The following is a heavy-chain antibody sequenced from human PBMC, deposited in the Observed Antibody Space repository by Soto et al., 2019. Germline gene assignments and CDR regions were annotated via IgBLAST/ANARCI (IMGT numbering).Heavy chain of an antibody. CDR1: GGTFSSYA. V-gene: IGHV1-69*13. CDR3: ARNSEAGVRSDYYYYYGMDV. D-gene: IGHD6-19*01. CDR2: IIPIFGTA. J-gene: IGHJ6*02. Sequence: ASVKVSCKASGGTFSSYAISWVRQAPGQGLEWMGGIIPIFGTANYAQKFQGRVTITADESTSTAYMELSSLRSEDTAVYYCARNSEAGVRSDYYYYYGMDVWGQGTTVTVSS.